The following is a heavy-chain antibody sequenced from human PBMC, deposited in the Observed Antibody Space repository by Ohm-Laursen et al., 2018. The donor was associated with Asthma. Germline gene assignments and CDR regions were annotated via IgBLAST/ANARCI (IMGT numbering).Heavy chain of an antibody. CDR2: IIPIFGTA. J-gene: IGHJ4*02. V-gene: IGHV1-69*01. CDR1: GGTFSSYA. Sequence: SSVKVSCKSSGGTFSSYAISWVRQAPGQGLEWMGGIIPIFGTANYAQKFQGRVTITADESTSTAYMELSSLRSEDTAVYYCARDAGYSSGWYGDYWGQGTLVTVSS. D-gene: IGHD6-19*01. CDR3: ARDAGYSSGWYGDY.